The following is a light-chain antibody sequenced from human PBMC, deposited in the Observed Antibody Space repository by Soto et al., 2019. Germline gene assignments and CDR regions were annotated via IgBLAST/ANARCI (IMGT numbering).Light chain of an antibody. CDR1: QNVARNY. Sequence: VLTQSPGTLSLSPGESATLSCRASQNVARNYLAWFQQRPGQAPRLLIYDASTRATGIPDRFSGSGSGTDFTLTISRLEPEDFAVYFCQQYATSPLAFGGGTKVDIK. J-gene: IGKJ4*01. CDR3: QQYATSPLA. V-gene: IGKV3-20*01. CDR2: DAS.